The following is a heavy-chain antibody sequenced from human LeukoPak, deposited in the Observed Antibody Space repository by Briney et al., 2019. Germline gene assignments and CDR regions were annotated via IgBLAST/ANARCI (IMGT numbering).Heavy chain of an antibody. CDR3: ARSCRILDIVATIRARLGGNGFDI. CDR2: INPGGST. D-gene: IGHD5-12*01. V-gene: IGHV4-34*01. CDR1: GGSISSYY. Sequence: SETLSLTCTVSGGSISSYYWSWIRQPPGKGLEWIGEINPGGSTNYNPSLKSRVTISVDTSKNQFSLKLSSVTAADKAVYYCARSCRILDIVATIRARLGGNGFDIWGQGTMVTVSS. J-gene: IGHJ3*02.